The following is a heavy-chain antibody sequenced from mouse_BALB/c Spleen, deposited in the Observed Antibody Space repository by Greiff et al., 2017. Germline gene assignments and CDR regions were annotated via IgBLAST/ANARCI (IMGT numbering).Heavy chain of an antibody. D-gene: IGHD4-1*01. CDR1: GFTFTDYY. CDR3: ARDKGLGSFYAMDY. Sequence: DVKLVESGGGLVQPGGSLRLSCATSGFTFTDYYMSWVRQPPGKALEWLGFIRNKANGYTTEYSASVKGRFTISRDNSQSILYLQMNTLRAEDSATYYCARDKGLGSFYAMDYWGQGTSGTVSS. CDR2: IRNKANGYTT. J-gene: IGHJ4*01. V-gene: IGHV7-3*02.